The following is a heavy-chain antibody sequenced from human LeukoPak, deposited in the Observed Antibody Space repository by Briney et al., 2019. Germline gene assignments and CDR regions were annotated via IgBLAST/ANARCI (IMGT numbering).Heavy chain of an antibody. Sequence: GGSLRLSCAASGFTFSSYLMSWVRQAPGKGLEWVANIKQDGSEKYYVDSVKGRFTISRDNAKNSLYLQMNSLRAEDTAVYYCARDTTVPQAYYYMDVWGKGTTVTVSS. CDR1: GFTFSSYL. CDR2: IKQDGSEK. CDR3: ARDTTVPQAYYYMDV. J-gene: IGHJ6*03. D-gene: IGHD1-1*01. V-gene: IGHV3-7*01.